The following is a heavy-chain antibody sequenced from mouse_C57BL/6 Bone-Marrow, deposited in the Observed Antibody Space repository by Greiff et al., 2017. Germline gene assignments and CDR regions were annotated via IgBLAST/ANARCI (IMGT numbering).Heavy chain of an antibody. CDR2: ISSGGSYT. J-gene: IGHJ2*01. V-gene: IGHV5-6*02. CDR1: GFTFSSYG. CDR3: ARRRSYEDY. D-gene: IGHD1-1*01. Sequence: EVMLVESGGDLVKPGGSLKLSCAASGFTFSSYGMSWVRQTPDKRLEWVATISSGGSYTYYPDSVKGRFTISRDNAKNTLYLQMSSLKSEDTAMYYCARRRSYEDYWGQGTTLTVSS.